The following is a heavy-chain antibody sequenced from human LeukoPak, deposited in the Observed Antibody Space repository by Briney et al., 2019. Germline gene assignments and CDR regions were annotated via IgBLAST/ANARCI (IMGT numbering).Heavy chain of an antibody. V-gene: IGHV4-34*01. CDR3: ATENIVVIPAAAYNWFDP. J-gene: IGHJ5*02. CDR1: GGSFIGYY. D-gene: IGHD2-2*01. CDR2: INHGGST. Sequence: SETLSLTCAVYGGSFIGYYRSWIRQPPGKGLEWIGEINHGGSTNYNPSLKSRVTISVDTSKNEFSLKLSSVTAADTAVYYCATENIVVIPAAAYNWFDPWGQGTLVTVSS.